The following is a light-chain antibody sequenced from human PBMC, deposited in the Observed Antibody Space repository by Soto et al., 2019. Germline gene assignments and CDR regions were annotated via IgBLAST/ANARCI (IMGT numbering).Light chain of an antibody. V-gene: IGKV1-39*01. CDR1: QSISNH. CDR2: DAS. J-gene: IGKJ2*03. Sequence: DIQMTQSPSSLSASVGDRVTITCRASQSISNHLNWYQQKPGKAPKLLINDASSLQSGVPSRFSGSGSETEFTLTITSLQPEDFATYHCQQRYITLYSFGQGTSLEIK. CDR3: QQRYITLYS.